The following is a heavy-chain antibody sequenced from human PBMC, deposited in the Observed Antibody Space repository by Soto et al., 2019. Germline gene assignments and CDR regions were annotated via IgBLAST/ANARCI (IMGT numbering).Heavy chain of an antibody. CDR1: GDSVSSNIAG. D-gene: IGHD1-1*01. CDR2: TYYRSKWYF. CDR3: ARGSWDDVSGHYYMDV. Sequence: QVQLQLSGPGLVTPSQTLSLTCAISGDSVSSNIAGWNWIRQTPSRGLEWLGRTYYRSKWYFNYAVSVESRITINPDTSKNQFSLQLSSVTPDDTAVYYCARGSWDDVSGHYYMDVWGKGTKVTVSS. J-gene: IGHJ6*03. V-gene: IGHV6-1*01.